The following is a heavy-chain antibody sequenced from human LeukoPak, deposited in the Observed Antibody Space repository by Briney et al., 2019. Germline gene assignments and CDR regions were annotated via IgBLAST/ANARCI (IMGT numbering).Heavy chain of an antibody. V-gene: IGHV3-30-3*01. Sequence: GGSLRLSCAASAFTFSSYAMHWVRQAPGKGLEWVAVISYDGSNKYYADSVKGRFTTSRDNSKNTLYLQMNSLRAEDTAVYYCARTHPLDYDILTGYTLDYWGQGTLVTVSS. CDR1: AFTFSSYA. CDR3: ARTHPLDYDILTGYTLDY. J-gene: IGHJ4*02. D-gene: IGHD3-9*01. CDR2: ISYDGSNK.